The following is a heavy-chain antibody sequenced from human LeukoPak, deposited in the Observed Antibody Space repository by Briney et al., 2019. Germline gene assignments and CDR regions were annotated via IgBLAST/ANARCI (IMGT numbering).Heavy chain of an antibody. V-gene: IGHV1-8*01. J-gene: IGHJ4*02. CDR2: MNPNSGNT. Sequence: ASVKVSCKASGYTFTSYDINWVRQATGQGLEWMGWMNPNSGNTGYAQKFQGRVTMTRNTFISTAYMELSSLRSEDPAVYYCARVLSRMITFGGVIVSRYWGQGTLVTVSS. CDR3: ARVLSRMITFGGVIVSRY. CDR1: GYTFTSYD. D-gene: IGHD3-16*02.